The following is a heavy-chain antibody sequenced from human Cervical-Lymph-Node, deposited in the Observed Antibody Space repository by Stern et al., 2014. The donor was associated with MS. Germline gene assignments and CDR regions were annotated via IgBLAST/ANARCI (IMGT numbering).Heavy chain of an antibody. Sequence: VQLVESGAEMKKPGASVKVSCKASGYTFTTYGISWVRQAPGQGLEWVGWISPYNGNTNYAQKVQGRVTMTMDTSTTTAYMELRSLRSDDTAVYYCARAYYYDRTSYYLGPDKFDHWGQGTLVTVSA. V-gene: IGHV1-18*01. J-gene: IGHJ4*02. CDR1: GYTFTTYG. CDR3: ARAYYYDRTSYYLGPDKFDH. D-gene: IGHD3-22*01. CDR2: ISPYNGNT.